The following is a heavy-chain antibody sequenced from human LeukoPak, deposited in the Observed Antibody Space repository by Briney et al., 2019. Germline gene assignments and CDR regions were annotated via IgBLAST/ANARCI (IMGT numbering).Heavy chain of an antibody. CDR2: INHSGST. J-gene: IGHJ4*02. Sequence: SETLSLTCAVYGGSFSGYYWSWIRQPPGKGLWWMGEINHSGSTNYNPSLKSRVTISVDKSKNQFSLKLSSVTAADTAVYYCARRIAAAVNYINYWGQGTLVTVSS. V-gene: IGHV4-34*01. CDR1: GGSFSGYY. CDR3: ARRIAAAVNYINY. D-gene: IGHD6-13*01.